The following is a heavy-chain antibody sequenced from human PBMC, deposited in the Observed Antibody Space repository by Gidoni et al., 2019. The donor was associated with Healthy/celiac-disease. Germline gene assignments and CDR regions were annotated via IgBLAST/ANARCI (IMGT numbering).Heavy chain of an antibody. Sequence: EVQLVESGGGLVKPGGSLRLSCAASGFTFSSYSMNWVRQAPGKGLEWVSSISSSSSYIYYADSVKGRFTISRDNAKNSLYLQMNSLRAEDTAVYYCARPRGSSWGNLFDPWGQGTLVTVSS. D-gene: IGHD6-13*01. V-gene: IGHV3-21*01. CDR3: ARPRGSSWGNLFDP. CDR1: GFTFSSYS. CDR2: ISSSSSYI. J-gene: IGHJ5*02.